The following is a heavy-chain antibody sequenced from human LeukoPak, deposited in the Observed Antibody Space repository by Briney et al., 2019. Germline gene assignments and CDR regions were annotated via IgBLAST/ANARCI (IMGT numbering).Heavy chain of an antibody. J-gene: IGHJ6*03. Sequence: GGSLRLSCAASGFTFSSYGMSWVRQAPGKGLEWVSYISGSGTTIYYADSVKGRSTISRDNAKNSLYLQMNSLRAEDTAVYYCARDLAGYYYYYLDVWGKGTTVTISS. V-gene: IGHV3-48*04. D-gene: IGHD6-13*01. CDR3: ARDLAGYYYYYLDV. CDR2: ISGSGTTI. CDR1: GFTFSSYG.